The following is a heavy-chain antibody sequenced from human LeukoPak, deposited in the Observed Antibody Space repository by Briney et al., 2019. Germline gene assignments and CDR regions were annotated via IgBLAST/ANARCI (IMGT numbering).Heavy chain of an antibody. J-gene: IGHJ4*02. V-gene: IGHV4-4*07. CDR1: GESISSFY. CDR3: ARDVVAAVGTFDY. CDR2: IYSSGST. Sequence: MSSETLSLTCTVSGESISSFYWSWIRQPAGKGLEWIGHIYSSGSTNYNPSLKSRVTMSVDTSKNQFSLKLSSVTAADTAVYYCARDVVAAVGTFDYWGQGTLVTVSS. D-gene: IGHD6-13*01.